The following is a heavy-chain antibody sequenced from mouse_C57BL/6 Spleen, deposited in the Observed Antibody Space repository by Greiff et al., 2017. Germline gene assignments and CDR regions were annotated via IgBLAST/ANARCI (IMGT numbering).Heavy chain of an antibody. D-gene: IGHD2-4*01. CDR3: AIGRDYDGAMDY. CDR2: IHPSDSAT. J-gene: IGHJ4*01. V-gene: IGHV1-74*01. CDR1: GYTFTSYW. Sequence: QVQLQQPGAELVKPGASVKVSCKASGYTFTSYWMHWVKQRPGQGLEWIGRIHPSDSATNYTQKFKGKATLTVDKSSSTAYMQLSSLTSEDSAVYYCAIGRDYDGAMDYWGQGTSVTVSS.